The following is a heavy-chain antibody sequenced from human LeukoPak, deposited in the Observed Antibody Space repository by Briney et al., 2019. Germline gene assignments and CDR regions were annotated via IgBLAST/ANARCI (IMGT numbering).Heavy chain of an antibody. Sequence: GGSLRLSCADSGFIFITYGMSWVRQAPGKGPEWVSTVSDSSESTYYADSVKGRFTISRDNSKNTLYLQMNSLRAEDTAVYYCARGSIGSKRHYGSASLDYWGQGTLVTVSS. CDR2: VSDSSEST. CDR1: GFIFITYG. J-gene: IGHJ4*02. D-gene: IGHD2/OR15-2a*01. CDR3: ARGSIGSKRHYGSASLDY. V-gene: IGHV3-23*01.